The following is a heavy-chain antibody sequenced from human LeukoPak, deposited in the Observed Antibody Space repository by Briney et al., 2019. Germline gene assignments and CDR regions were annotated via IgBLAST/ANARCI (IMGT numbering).Heavy chain of an antibody. Sequence: GGSLRLSCAASGFTFVNAWMTWVRQAPGKGLEWVGRMESNPAGGRVDYAAPVKGRFTVSRDDSRSTLYLQLNNLGADDTAVYYCTTLAFDVHYWGRGTLITVSS. D-gene: IGHD2/OR15-2a*01. CDR3: TTLAFDVHY. V-gene: IGHV3-15*04. CDR2: MESNPAGGRV. J-gene: IGHJ4*02. CDR1: GFTFVNAW.